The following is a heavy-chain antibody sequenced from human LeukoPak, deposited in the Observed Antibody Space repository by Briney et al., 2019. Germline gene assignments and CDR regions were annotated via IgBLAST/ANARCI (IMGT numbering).Heavy chain of an antibody. Sequence: SETLSLTCTVSGGSISSGSYYWSWIRQPAGKGLEWIGSIYHSGSTYYNPSLKSRATISVDTCKNQFSLKLSSVTAADTAVYYCARSLRFLEWPSDAFDIWGQGTMVTVSS. D-gene: IGHD3-3*01. CDR3: ARSLRFLEWPSDAFDI. J-gene: IGHJ3*02. V-gene: IGHV4-39*07. CDR2: IYHSGST. CDR1: GGSISSGSYY.